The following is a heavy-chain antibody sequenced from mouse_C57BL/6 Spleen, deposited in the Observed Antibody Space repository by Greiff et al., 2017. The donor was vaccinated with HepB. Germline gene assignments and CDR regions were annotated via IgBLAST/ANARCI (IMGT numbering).Heavy chain of an antibody. J-gene: IGHJ2*01. V-gene: IGHV1S81*02. CDR2: TNPTNGRT. CDR3: ARIKKIVATYFDY. D-gene: IGHD1-1*01. CDR1: GYTFTSYW. Sequence: QVQLQQSGAELVKAGASVKMSCKASGYTFTSYWMHWVKQRLGQGLEWFAETNPTNGRTYYNEKFKSKATLTVDKSSSTAYMLLSGPTFDDSAVYYCARIKKIVATYFDYWSQGTTLTVSS.